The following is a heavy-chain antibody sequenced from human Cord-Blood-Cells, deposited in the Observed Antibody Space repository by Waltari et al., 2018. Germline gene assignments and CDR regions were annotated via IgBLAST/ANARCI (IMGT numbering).Heavy chain of an antibody. J-gene: IGHJ3*02. CDR1: GGTFSSYA. V-gene: IGHV1-69*01. D-gene: IGHD3-9*01. CDR3: ASWGGYDILTGYYAFDI. Sequence: QVQLVQSGAEVKKPGSSVKVSCKASGGTFSSYAISWVRHADGQGLEWRGGIIPIFGTANYAQKFQGRVTITADESTSTAYMELSSLRSEDTAVYYCASWGGYDILTGYYAFDIWGQGTMVTVSS. CDR2: IIPIFGTA.